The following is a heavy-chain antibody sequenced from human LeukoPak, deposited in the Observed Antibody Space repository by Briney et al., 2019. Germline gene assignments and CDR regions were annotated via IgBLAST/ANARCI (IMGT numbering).Heavy chain of an antibody. CDR1: GFTFSSYG. CDR2: ISYDGSNK. CDR3: AKDILAAGLFFDY. J-gene: IGHJ4*02. Sequence: PGRSLRLSCAASGFTFSSYGMHWVRQAPGKGLEWVAVISYDGSNKYYADSVKGRFTISRDDAQNSLYLQMNSLRADDTAVYYCAKDILAAGLFFDYWGQGILVTVSS. D-gene: IGHD6-13*01. V-gene: IGHV3-30*18.